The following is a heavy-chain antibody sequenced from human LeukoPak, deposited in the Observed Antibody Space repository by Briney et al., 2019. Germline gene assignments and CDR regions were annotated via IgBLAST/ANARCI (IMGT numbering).Heavy chain of an antibody. V-gene: IGHV4-39*07. CDR3: ARVFGYYYYMDV. D-gene: IGHD2-21*01. CDR2: IYYSGST. J-gene: IGHJ6*03. Sequence: PSETLSLTCTVSGGSISSSSYYWGWIRQPPGKGLEWIGSIYYSGSTYYNPSLKSRVTISVDTFKNQFSLKLSSVTAADTAVYYCARVFGYYYYMDVWGKGTTVTVSS. CDR1: GGSISSSSYY.